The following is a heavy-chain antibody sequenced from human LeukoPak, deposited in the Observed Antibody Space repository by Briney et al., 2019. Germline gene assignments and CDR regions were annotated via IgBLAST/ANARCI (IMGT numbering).Heavy chain of an antibody. Sequence: GRSLRLSCAASGFTFSSYAMSWVRQAPGEGLEWVSAISGSGGSTYYADSVKGRFTISRDNSKNTLYLQMNSLRAEDTAVYYCARPSLSAYDAFDIWGQGTMVTVSS. CDR1: GFTFSSYA. J-gene: IGHJ3*02. V-gene: IGHV3-23*01. CDR3: ARPSLSAYDAFDI. CDR2: ISGSGGST.